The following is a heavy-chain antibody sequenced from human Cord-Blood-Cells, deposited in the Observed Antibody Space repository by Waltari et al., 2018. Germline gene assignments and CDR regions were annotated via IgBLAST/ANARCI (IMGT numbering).Heavy chain of an antibody. Sequence: QVQLVQSGAEVKKPGASVKVSCKASGYTFTGYYMHWVRQAPGQGLEWMGWINPNSGGTNDAQKFQGRVTMTRDTSISTAYMELSRLRSDDTAVYYCARAFRYGGNSFDYWGQGTLVTVSS. CDR3: ARAFRYGGNSFDY. CDR1: GYTFTGYY. D-gene: IGHD4-17*01. CDR2: INPNSGGT. V-gene: IGHV1-2*02. J-gene: IGHJ4*02.